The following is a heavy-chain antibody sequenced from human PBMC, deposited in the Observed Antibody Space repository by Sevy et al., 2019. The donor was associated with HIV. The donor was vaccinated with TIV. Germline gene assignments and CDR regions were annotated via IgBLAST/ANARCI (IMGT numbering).Heavy chain of an antibody. CDR1: GFTFSSYG. Sequence: GGSLRLSCAASGFTFSSYGMHWVRQAPGKGLEWVAVISYDGSNKYYADSVKGRFTISRDNSKNTLYLQMNSLSAEDTAVYYCAKELSSIVVVVAAIDYWGQGTLVTVSS. D-gene: IGHD2-15*01. V-gene: IGHV3-30*18. CDR3: AKELSSIVVVVAAIDY. CDR2: ISYDGSNK. J-gene: IGHJ4*02.